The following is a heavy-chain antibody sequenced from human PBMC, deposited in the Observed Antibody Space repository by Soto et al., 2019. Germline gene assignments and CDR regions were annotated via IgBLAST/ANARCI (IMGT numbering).Heavy chain of an antibody. CDR2: IIPIFGTA. Sequence: QVQLVQSGAEVKKPGSSVKVSCKASGGTFSSYAISWVRQAPGQGLEWMGGIIPIFGTANYAQKFQGRVTITADESTSTAYMELSSLRSEDPAVYYCARGMVRGVLLFYSAMDVWGQGTTVTVSS. CDR3: ARGMVRGVLLFYSAMDV. CDR1: GGTFSSYA. V-gene: IGHV1-69*01. D-gene: IGHD3-10*01. J-gene: IGHJ6*02.